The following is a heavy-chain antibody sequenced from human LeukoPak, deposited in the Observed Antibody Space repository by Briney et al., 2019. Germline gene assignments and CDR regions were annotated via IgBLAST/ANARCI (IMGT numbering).Heavy chain of an antibody. CDR3: ARGGYNSPVDY. CDR2: IYYSGST. J-gene: IGHJ4*02. Sequence: SETLSLTCTVSGGSISTYYWSWIRQPPGKGLEWIGSIYYSGSTYYNPSLKSRVTISVGTSKNQFSLKLSSVTAADTAVYYCARGGYNSPVDYWGQGTLVTVSS. CDR1: GGSISTYY. V-gene: IGHV4-39*07. D-gene: IGHD1-20*01.